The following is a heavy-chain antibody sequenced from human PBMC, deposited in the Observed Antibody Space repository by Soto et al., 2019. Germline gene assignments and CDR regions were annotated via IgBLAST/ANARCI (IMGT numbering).Heavy chain of an antibody. CDR1: GGSFSGYY. V-gene: IGHV4-34*01. CDR2: INHSGST. D-gene: IGHD6-13*01. CDR3: ARGSWIAAAGTKFGY. Sequence: SQTLSLTCAVYGGSFSGYYWSWIRQPPGKGLEWIGEINHSGSTNYNPSLKSRVTISVDTSKNQFSLKLSSVTAADTAVYYCARGSWIAAAGTKFGYWGQGTLVTVSS. J-gene: IGHJ4*02.